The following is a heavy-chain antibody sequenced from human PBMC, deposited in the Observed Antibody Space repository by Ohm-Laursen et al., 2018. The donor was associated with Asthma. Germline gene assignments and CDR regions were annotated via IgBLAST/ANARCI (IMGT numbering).Heavy chain of an antibody. CDR1: GFTFSSYA. V-gene: IGHV3-30-3*01. J-gene: IGHJ3*02. Sequence: SLRLSCTASGFTFSSYAMHWVRQAPGRGLEWVAIISYDGTNRYYADSVKGRFTISRDNSKNTLYMQMNSLRAEDTAVYYCARRDFSGGDPSAAFDIWGQGTMVTVSS. D-gene: IGHD2-21*02. CDR3: ARRDFSGGDPSAAFDI. CDR2: ISYDGTNR.